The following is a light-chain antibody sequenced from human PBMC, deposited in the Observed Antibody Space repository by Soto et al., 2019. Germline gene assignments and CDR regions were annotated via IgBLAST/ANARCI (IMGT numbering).Light chain of an antibody. V-gene: IGKV1-8*01. CDR2: PAS. CDR3: QQYYSYPRT. J-gene: IGKJ1*01. CDR1: QGISSY. Sequence: AIRMTQSPSSLSASTGDRVTITCRASQGISSYLAWYQQKPGKAPKLLIYPASTLQSGVPSRFSGSGSGTAFTLTISCLQSEDFATYYCQQYYSYPRTFGQGTKVEIK.